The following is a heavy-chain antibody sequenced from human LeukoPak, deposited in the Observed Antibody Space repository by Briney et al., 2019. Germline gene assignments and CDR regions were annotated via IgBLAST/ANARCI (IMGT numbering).Heavy chain of an antibody. J-gene: IGHJ5*02. CDR2: IIPIFGTV. Sequence: VASVKVSCKTSGGTFNTYAIDWVRQAPGQGLEWMGEIIPIFGTVNYAQKFQGRVTFIADKSTTTAYMELSSLRSEDSAIYYCARDLVLGAARVRVNCFDPWGQGTLVTVSS. CDR3: ARDLVLGAARVRVNCFDP. V-gene: IGHV1-69*06. CDR1: GGTFNTYA. D-gene: IGHD6-6*01.